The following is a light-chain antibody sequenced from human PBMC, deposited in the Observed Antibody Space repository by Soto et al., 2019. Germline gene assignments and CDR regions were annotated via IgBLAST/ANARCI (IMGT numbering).Light chain of an antibody. J-gene: IGKJ2*03. CDR2: GAS. CDR1: QSVSSN. V-gene: IGKV3-15*01. Sequence: DIVMTQSPATLSVSLGERATLSCRASQSVSSNLAWYQQRPGQAPRLLIYGASTRATGVPARFSGSGSGTEFTRTISSLQSEDFAVYYCQQYNNWPPEYSFGQGTKLEIK. CDR3: QQYNNWPPEYS.